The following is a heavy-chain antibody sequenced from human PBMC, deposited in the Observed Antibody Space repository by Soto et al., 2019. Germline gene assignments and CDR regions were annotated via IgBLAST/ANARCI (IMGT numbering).Heavy chain of an antibody. CDR2: ISSSSSTI. CDR1: GFTFSSYS. D-gene: IGHD3-16*02. V-gene: IGHV3-48*01. CDR3: AVEYYDYVWGSYPQPFDY. J-gene: IGHJ4*02. Sequence: GGSLRLSCAASGFTFSSYSMNWVRQAPGKGLEWVSYISSSSSTIYYADYVKGRFTISRDNAKNSLYLQMNSLRAEDTALYYCAVEYYDYVWGSYPQPFDYWGQGTLVTVSS.